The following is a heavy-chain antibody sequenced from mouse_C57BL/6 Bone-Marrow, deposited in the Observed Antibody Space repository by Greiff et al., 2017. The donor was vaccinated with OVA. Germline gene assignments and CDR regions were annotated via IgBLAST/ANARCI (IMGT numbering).Heavy chain of an antibody. Sequence: QVQLQQSGAELVRPGASVTLSCKASGYTFTDYEMHWVKQTPVHGLEWIGAIDPETGGTAYNQKFKGKAILTADKSSSTAYMELRSLTSEDSADYDCTRGYSNYYAMDYWGRGTSVTVSS. CDR3: TRGYSNYYAMDY. J-gene: IGHJ4*01. D-gene: IGHD2-5*01. CDR1: GYTFTDYE. CDR2: IDPETGGT. V-gene: IGHV1-15*01.